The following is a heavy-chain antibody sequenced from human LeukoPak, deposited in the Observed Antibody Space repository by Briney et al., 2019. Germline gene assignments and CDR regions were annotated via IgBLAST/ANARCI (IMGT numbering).Heavy chain of an antibody. CDR1: GYTFATYG. Sequence: ASVKVSCKTSGYTFATYGITWVQQAPRQGPQWMGWINPNSGATNSAQKFQGRVTLTRDTSISTVYMELHRLTSDDTALYYCARICSSCLRAFDIWGQGTMVTVSS. D-gene: IGHD6-13*01. CDR3: ARICSSCLRAFDI. V-gene: IGHV1-2*02. CDR2: INPNSGAT. J-gene: IGHJ3*02.